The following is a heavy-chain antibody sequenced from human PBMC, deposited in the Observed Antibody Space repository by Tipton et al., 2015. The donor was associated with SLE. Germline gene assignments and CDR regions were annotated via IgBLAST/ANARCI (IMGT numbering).Heavy chain of an antibody. V-gene: IGHV1-18*01. CDR2: ISAYNGNT. CDR1: GYSFISYG. D-gene: IGHD4-17*01. CDR3: ALTSDYGDYGQLDY. J-gene: IGHJ4*02. Sequence: QLVQSGPEVKKPGASVKVSCKASGYSFISYGVSWVRQAPGQGLEWMGWISAYNGNTNYPQKLQGRVTMTTDTSTSTAYMELRSLRSDDTAVFYCALTSDYGDYGQLDYWGQGTLVTVSS.